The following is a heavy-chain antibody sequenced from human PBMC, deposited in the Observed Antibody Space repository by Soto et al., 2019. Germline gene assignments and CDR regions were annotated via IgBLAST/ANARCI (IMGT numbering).Heavy chain of an antibody. Sequence: SETLSLTCTVSGGSISSYYWSWIRQPPGKGLEWIGYIYYSGSTNYNPSLKSRVTISVDTSKNQFSLKLSSVTAADTAVYYCARQIYHCSSTSGYLYGYYYYYMDVWGKGTTVTVSS. CDR2: IYYSGST. J-gene: IGHJ6*03. CDR3: ARQIYHCSSTSGYLYGYYYYYMDV. CDR1: GGSISSYY. D-gene: IGHD2-2*01. V-gene: IGHV4-59*08.